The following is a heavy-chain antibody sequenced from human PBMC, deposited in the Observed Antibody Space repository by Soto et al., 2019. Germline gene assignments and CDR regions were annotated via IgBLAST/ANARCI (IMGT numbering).Heavy chain of an antibody. CDR2: IKQDGSEK. D-gene: IGHD6-19*01. V-gene: IGHV3-7*01. CDR3: ARDPSSGWPYYYYGMDV. J-gene: IGHJ6*02. Sequence: HPGGSLRLSCAASGFTFSTYWMNWVRQAPGKGLEWVANIKQDGSEKYYVDSVKGRFTISRDNAKNSLYLQMNSLRAEDTAVYYCARDPSSGWPYYYYGMDVWGQGTTVTVSS. CDR1: GFTFSTYW.